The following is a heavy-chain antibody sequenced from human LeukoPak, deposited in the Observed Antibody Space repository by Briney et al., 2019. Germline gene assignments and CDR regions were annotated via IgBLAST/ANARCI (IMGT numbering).Heavy chain of an antibody. J-gene: IGHJ3*02. D-gene: IGHD2-15*01. V-gene: IGHV4-34*01. Sequence: MSSETLSLTSAVYGGSFSGYYWSWIRQPPGKGLEWIGEINHSGSTNYNPSLKSRVTISVDTSKNQFSLKLSSVTAADTAVYYCARGAIRYCSGGSCSLAAFDIWGQGTMVTVSS. CDR2: INHSGST. CDR3: ARGAIRYCSGGSCSLAAFDI. CDR1: GGSFSGYY.